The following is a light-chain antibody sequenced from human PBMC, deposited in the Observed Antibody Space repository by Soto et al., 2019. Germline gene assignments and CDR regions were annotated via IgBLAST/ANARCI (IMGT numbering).Light chain of an antibody. CDR2: EGI. CDR1: SSTVGGFNV. V-gene: IGLV2-23*01. J-gene: IGLJ1*01. Sequence: QSVLTQPASVSGSPGQSITISCTGTSSTVGGFNVVSWYQQHPGKAPKVIIYEGIKRPSGVSNRFSGSNSGSTASLTISGLQAEVYSDYYCCSYVGATTYVFGTGTNVAVL. CDR3: CSYVGATTYV.